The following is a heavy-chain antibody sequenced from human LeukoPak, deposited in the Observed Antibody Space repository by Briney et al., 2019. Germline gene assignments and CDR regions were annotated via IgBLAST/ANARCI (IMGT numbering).Heavy chain of an antibody. CDR3: ARGRGLVTPYYYYYMDV. CDR2: MNPNSGNT. J-gene: IGHJ6*03. Sequence: ASVKVSCKASGYTFTSYDINWVRQATGQGLEWMGWMNPNSGNTGYAQKFQGRVTITRNTSISTAYMELSSLRSEDTAVYYCARGRGLVTPYYYYYMDVWGKGTTVTVSS. D-gene: IGHD3/OR15-3a*01. CDR1: GYTFTSYD. V-gene: IGHV1-8*03.